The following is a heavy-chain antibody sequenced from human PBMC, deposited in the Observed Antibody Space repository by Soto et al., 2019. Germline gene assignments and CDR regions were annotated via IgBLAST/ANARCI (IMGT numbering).Heavy chain of an antibody. CDR3: AREGSVSYGPRRSFDY. D-gene: IGHD5-18*01. CDR1: GGTFSSYA. Sequence: QVQLVQSGAEVKKPGSSVKVSCKASGGTFSSYAISWVRQAPGQGLEWMGGFIPIFGTANYAQKFQGGVTITADESTSTGYMGLSSLRSEDTGVYYCAREGSVSYGPRRSFDYWGQGTLVTVSS. CDR2: FIPIFGTA. J-gene: IGHJ4*02. V-gene: IGHV1-69*12.